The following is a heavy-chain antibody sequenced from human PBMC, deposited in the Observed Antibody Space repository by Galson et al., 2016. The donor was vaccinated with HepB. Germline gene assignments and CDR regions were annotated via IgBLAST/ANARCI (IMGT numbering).Heavy chain of an antibody. V-gene: IGHV3-7*01. J-gene: IGHJ4*02. Sequence: SLRLSCAASGFTFSSYWMSWVRQAPGKGLEWVANIKQDGSEKYYVDSVKGRFTISRDNAKNSLYLQMNSLRAEDTAVYYCARVPNYGYHYFDYWGQGTLVTVSS. CDR2: IKQDGSEK. CDR3: ARVPNYGYHYFDY. CDR1: GFTFSSYW. D-gene: IGHD5-18*01.